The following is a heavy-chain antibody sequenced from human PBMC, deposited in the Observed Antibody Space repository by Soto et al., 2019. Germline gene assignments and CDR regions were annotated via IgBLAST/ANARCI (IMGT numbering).Heavy chain of an antibody. V-gene: IGHV3-23*01. CDR3: AYAGLDP. CDR2: ISGSGGST. D-gene: IGHD6-13*01. Sequence: EVQLLESGGGLVQPGGSLRLSCAASGFTFRNYAMTWVRQAPGKGLECVSGISGSGGSTYYADSVKGRFSISRDNSKNTLYLQMNSLRAEDTAVYYCAYAGLDPWGQGTLVTVSS. J-gene: IGHJ5*02. CDR1: GFTFRNYA.